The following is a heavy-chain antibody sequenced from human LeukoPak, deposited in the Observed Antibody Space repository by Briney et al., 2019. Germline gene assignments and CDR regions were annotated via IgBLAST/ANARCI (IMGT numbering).Heavy chain of an antibody. CDR2: INTNTGNP. CDR1: GNTFTRYG. V-gene: IGHV7-4-1*02. D-gene: IGHD3-16*01. Sequence: GASVKVSCKASGNTFTRYGMNWVRQAPGQGLEWMGWINTNTGNPTYAQGFTGRFVFSLDTSVSTAYLHISSLKAEDTAVYYCARVENWGYYYYGMDVWGQGTTVTVSS. CDR3: ARVENWGYYYYGMDV. J-gene: IGHJ6*02.